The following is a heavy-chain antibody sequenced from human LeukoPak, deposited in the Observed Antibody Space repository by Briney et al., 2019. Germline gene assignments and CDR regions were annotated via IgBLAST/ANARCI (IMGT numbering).Heavy chain of an antibody. V-gene: IGHV3-7*04. J-gene: IGHJ4*02. CDR3: ARSIEGAYDL. D-gene: IGHD5-12*01. CDR2: INRDGSDK. Sequence: GGSLRLSCAASGFTFSNYWMTCVRQAPGKGLEWVANINRDGSDKYYMASVGGRFTISRDNAKNSLSLQMNSLRVEDSAVYFCARSIEGAYDLWGQGTLVTVSS. CDR1: GFTFSNYW.